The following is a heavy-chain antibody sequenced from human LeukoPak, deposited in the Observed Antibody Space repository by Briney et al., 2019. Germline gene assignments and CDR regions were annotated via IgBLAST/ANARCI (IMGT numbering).Heavy chain of an antibody. CDR2: INPNSGGT. CDR3: ARALMTTVFTSGY. V-gene: IGHV1-2*02. J-gene: IGHJ4*02. Sequence: ASVKVSCKASGYTFTGYYMHWVRQAPGQGLEWMGWINPNSGGTNYAQKFQGRVTMTRDTSISTAYMELSRLRSDDTAVYYCARALMTTVFTSGYWGQGTLVTVSS. CDR1: GYTFTGYY. D-gene: IGHD4-17*01.